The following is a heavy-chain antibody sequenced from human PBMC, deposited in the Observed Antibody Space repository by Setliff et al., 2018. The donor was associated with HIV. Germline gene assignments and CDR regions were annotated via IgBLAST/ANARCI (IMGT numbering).Heavy chain of an antibody. J-gene: IGHJ5*01. V-gene: IGHV3-48*03. CDR1: GFTFSSSE. Sequence: GSLRLSCAASGFTFSSSEMNWVRQAPGKGLEWVSYISSSSNTIYYADSVKGRFTIPRDNAKNSLYLQMNSLRAEDTAVYYCARGWFDSWGQGTLVTVSS. CDR3: ARGWFDS. CDR2: ISSSSNTI.